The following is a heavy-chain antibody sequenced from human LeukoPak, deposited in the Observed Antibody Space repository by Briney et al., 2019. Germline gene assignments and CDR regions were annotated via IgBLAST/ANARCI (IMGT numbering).Heavy chain of an antibody. D-gene: IGHD6-19*01. CDR2: ITWNSGDT. J-gene: IGHJ1*01. CDR3: AKDISGWYPTYFQH. CDR1: GFTFDDYA. V-gene: IGHV3-43*02. Sequence: GGSLRLSCAASGFTFDDYAMHWVRQAPGKGLEWVSLITWNSGDTYYTDSVKGRFTISRDNSKNSLYLQMNSLRTEDTALYYCAKDISGWYPTYFQHWGQGTLVTVSS.